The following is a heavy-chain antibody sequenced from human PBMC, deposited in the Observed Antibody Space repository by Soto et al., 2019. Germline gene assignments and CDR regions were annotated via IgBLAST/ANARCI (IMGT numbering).Heavy chain of an antibody. CDR3: ARDPTTYYYDSSGYYPFDY. V-gene: IGHV1-18*04. D-gene: IGHD3-22*01. CDR2: ISAYNGNT. J-gene: IGHJ4*02. CDR1: GYTFTSYG. Sequence: GASVKVSCKASGYTFTSYGISWVRQAPGQGLEWMGWISAYNGNTNYAQKLQGRVTMTTDTSTSTAYMELRSLRSDDTAVYYCARDPTTYYYDSSGYYPFDYWGQGTLVTVSS.